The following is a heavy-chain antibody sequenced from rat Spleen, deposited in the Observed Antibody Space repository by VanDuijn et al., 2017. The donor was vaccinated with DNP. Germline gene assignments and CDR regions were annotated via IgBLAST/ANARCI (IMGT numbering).Heavy chain of an antibody. J-gene: IGHJ1*01. V-gene: IGHV3-3*01. CDR3: ARWGGAYWSFDF. D-gene: IGHD5-1*01. CDR2: VNSAGTT. Sequence: EVQLQESGPGLVKPSQSLSLTCSVTGYSITSNYWAWIRKFPGNKLEWMGYVNSAGTTIYNPSLKSQISITRDTSKNQFFLHLNSVTTEDTATYFCARWGGAYWSFDFWGPGTMVTVSS. CDR1: GYSITSNY.